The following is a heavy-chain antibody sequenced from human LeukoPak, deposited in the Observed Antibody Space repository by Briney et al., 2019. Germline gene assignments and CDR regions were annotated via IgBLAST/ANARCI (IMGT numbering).Heavy chain of an antibody. CDR3: AKEITGTISDWFDP. D-gene: IGHD1-7*01. Sequence: SSVKVSCKASGGTFSSYAISWVRQAPGQGLEWMGGIIPIFGTANYAQKFQGRVTITTDESTSTAYMELSSLRSEDTAVYYCAKEITGTISDWFDPWGQGTLVTVSS. CDR2: IIPIFGTA. J-gene: IGHJ5*02. V-gene: IGHV1-69*05. CDR1: GGTFSSYA.